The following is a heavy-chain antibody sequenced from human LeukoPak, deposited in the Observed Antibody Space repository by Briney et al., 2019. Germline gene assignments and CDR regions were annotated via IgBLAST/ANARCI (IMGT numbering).Heavy chain of an antibody. Sequence: APVKVSCKPSGYTFTAHNIHWVRQAPGQGLEWMGWINPNSGGTNYAQKFQGRVTMTRDTSISTAYMELSRLRSDDTAVYYCARAPNPRYCSGGSCLTPFDYWGQGTLVTVSS. D-gene: IGHD2-15*01. CDR1: GYTFTAHN. V-gene: IGHV1-2*02. CDR2: INPNSGGT. CDR3: ARAPNPRYCSGGSCLTPFDY. J-gene: IGHJ4*02.